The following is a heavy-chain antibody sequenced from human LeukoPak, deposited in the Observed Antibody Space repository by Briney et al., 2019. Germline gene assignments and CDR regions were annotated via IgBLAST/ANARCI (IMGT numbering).Heavy chain of an antibody. Sequence: PSETLSLTCTVSGGSISSYYWSWIRQPPGKGLEWIGEINHSGSTNYNPSLKSRVTISVDTSKNQFSLKLSSVTAADTAVYYCARGPRQNSSFYVWGQGTLVNVSS. J-gene: IGHJ4*02. CDR2: INHSGST. CDR1: GGSISSYY. V-gene: IGHV4-34*01. D-gene: IGHD6-19*01. CDR3: ARGPRQNSSFYV.